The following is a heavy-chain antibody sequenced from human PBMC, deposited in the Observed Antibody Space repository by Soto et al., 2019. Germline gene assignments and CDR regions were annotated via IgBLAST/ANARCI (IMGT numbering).Heavy chain of an antibody. CDR3: AREGGESSDGLYYFDS. J-gene: IGHJ4*01. CDR2: IYYSGNT. V-gene: IGHV4-30-4*01. CDR1: GGSTSSDNY. D-gene: IGHD2-21*01. Sequence: SETLSLTCTVSGGSTSSDNYWSWILQPPGKGLEWIGHIYYSGNTDYNPSLKSRLAISIDTSKNQFSLKLSSVTAADTAVYFCAREGGESSDGLYYFDSWGQGSLVTVPS.